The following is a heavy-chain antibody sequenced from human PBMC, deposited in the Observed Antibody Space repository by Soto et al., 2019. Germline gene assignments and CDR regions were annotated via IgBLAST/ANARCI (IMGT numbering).Heavy chain of an antibody. CDR1: GDSVSTGFYY. Sequence: QLQLQESGPGLVKPSETLSLTCAVSGDSVSTGFYYWAWIRQPPGKGLEWIGTVYYTGSSYYNPSLKSRVSLHVDTSKNQFSLRLKSLTAADAAVYYCVRHRGAARPDAFDIWGLGTMVPVSS. J-gene: IGHJ3*02. CDR3: VRHRGAARPDAFDI. D-gene: IGHD6-6*01. V-gene: IGHV4-39*01. CDR2: VYYTGSS.